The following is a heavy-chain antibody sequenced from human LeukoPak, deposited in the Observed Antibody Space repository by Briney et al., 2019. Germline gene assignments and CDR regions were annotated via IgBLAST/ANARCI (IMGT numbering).Heavy chain of an antibody. V-gene: IGHV3-21*01. CDR1: GFTFSSYE. Sequence: GGSLRLSCAASGFTFSSYEMNWVRQAPGKGLEWVSSISSSSSYIYYADSVKGRFTISRDNAKNSLYLQMNSLRAEDTAVYYCARDSGNYLDAFDIWGQGTMVTVSS. D-gene: IGHD1-7*01. J-gene: IGHJ3*02. CDR3: ARDSGNYLDAFDI. CDR2: ISSSSSYI.